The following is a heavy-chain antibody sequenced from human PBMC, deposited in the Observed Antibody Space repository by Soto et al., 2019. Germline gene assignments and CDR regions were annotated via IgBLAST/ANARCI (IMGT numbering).Heavy chain of an antibody. D-gene: IGHD2-2*01. CDR1: GFTFSSYG. J-gene: IGHJ6*02. CDR3: AKSRVPAALKGRYYYYGMDV. Sequence: GGSLRLSCAASGFTFSSYGMHGVRQAPGKGLEWVAVISYDGSNKYYADSVKGRFTISRDNSKNTLYLQMNSLRAEDTAVYYCAKSRVPAALKGRYYYYGMDVWGQGTTVTVSS. V-gene: IGHV3-30*18. CDR2: ISYDGSNK.